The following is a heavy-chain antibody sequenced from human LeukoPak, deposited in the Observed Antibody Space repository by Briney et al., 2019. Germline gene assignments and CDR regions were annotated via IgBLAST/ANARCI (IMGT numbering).Heavy chain of an antibody. V-gene: IGHV4-4*07. CDR1: GVSITSHY. Sequence: SETLSLTCTVSGVSITSHYWSWIRQPAGKGLEWIGRIYTSGSTNYNPSLKSRVTMSVDTSKNQFSLKLSSVTAADTAVYYCARRYNNYGFYYYYMDVWGKGTTVTVSS. CDR2: IYTSGST. CDR3: ARRYNNYGFYYYYMDV. D-gene: IGHD4-11*01. J-gene: IGHJ6*03.